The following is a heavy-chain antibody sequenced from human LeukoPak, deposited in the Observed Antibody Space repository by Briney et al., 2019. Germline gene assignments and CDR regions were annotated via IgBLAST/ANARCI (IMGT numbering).Heavy chain of an antibody. CDR1: GFTLSSYE. CDR2: ITSSGSTI. D-gene: IGHD3-10*02. V-gene: IGHV3-48*03. J-gene: IGHJ6*04. CDR3: AELGITMIGGV. Sequence: VGSLRLSCAASGFTLSSYEMNWVRQAPGKGQGWVSYITSSGSTIYYADSVKGRLTIYRDNAKNSLYLRMNSLRAEDTAVYYCAELGITMIGGVWGKGTTVTISS.